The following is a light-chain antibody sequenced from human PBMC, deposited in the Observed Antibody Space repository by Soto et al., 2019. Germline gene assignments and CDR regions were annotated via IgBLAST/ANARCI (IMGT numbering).Light chain of an antibody. Sequence: EIVLTQSPGTLSLSPGERATLSCRASQSVSSSYLAWYQQKFGQAPRLLIYNASSWATGIPDRFSGSGSGTDFSLTISRLEPEDFAVYYCLQYGSSPRTFGQGTTVEIK. J-gene: IGKJ1*01. V-gene: IGKV3-20*01. CDR3: LQYGSSPRT. CDR2: NAS. CDR1: QSVSSSY.